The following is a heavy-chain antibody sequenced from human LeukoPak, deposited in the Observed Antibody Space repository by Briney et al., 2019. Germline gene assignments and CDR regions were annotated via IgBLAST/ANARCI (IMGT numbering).Heavy chain of an antibody. V-gene: IGHV3-9*03. CDR1: GFTFGDYA. CDR3: ARAGYYYDSSGDY. D-gene: IGHD3-22*01. Sequence: PGGSLRLSCAASGFTFGDYAMHWVRQAPGKGLEWVSGISWNSGSIGYADSVKGRFTISRDNTKNSLYLQMNSLRAEDMALYYCARAGYYYDSSGDYWGQGTLVTVSS. CDR2: ISWNSGSI. J-gene: IGHJ4*02.